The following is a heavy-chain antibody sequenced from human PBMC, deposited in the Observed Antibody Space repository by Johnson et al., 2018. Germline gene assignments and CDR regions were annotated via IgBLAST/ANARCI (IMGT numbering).Heavy chain of an antibody. CDR1: GFTFSSYD. CDR3: ARALAVAGNGGDAFVI. Sequence: VQLVESGGGLVQPGGSLRLSCAASGFTFSSYDMPWVRQATGKGLEWVSAIGTAGDTYSPGSVKGRFPISRENAKTSLYLQMNSMRAGDTAVYYCARALAVAGNGGDAFVIWGQGTMVTVSS. V-gene: IGHV3-13*01. J-gene: IGHJ3*02. CDR2: IGTAGDT. D-gene: IGHD6-19*01.